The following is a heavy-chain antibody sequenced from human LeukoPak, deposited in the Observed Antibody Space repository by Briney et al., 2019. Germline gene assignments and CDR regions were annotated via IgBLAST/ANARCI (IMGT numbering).Heavy chain of an antibody. J-gene: IGHJ6*03. CDR3: AKEGDYGDRRRYYYYMDV. CDR1: GFTLSSYG. CDR2: ISGSGGST. Sequence: GGSLRLSCAASGFTLSSYGMSWVRQAPGKGLEWVSAISGSGGSTYYADSVKGRFTISRDNSKNTLYLQMNSLRAEDTAVYYCAKEGDYGDRRRYYYYMDVWGKGTTVTISS. D-gene: IGHD4-17*01. V-gene: IGHV3-23*01.